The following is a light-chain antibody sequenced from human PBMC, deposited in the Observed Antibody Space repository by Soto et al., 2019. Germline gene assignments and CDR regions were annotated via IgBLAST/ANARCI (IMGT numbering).Light chain of an antibody. CDR2: AAS. CDR1: QNVSID. J-gene: IGKJ1*01. V-gene: IGKV3-15*01. Sequence: EIVMTQSPATLSVSPGETVTLSCRDSQNVSIDLAWYQQKPGQAPRLLISAASTRATGIPARFSGSGSGTEFTLTISSLQSEDFAVYYCQQYYDWLDVTFGQGTKVEI. CDR3: QQYYDWLDVT.